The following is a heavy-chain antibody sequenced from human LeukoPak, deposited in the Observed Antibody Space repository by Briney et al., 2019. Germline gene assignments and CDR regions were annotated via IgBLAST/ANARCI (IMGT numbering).Heavy chain of an antibody. CDR3: ARGSNNWNYAHQGGFDP. D-gene: IGHD1-7*01. Sequence: SETLSLTCTVSGGSISSYYWSWIRQPPGKGLEWIGYIYYSGSTNYNPSLKSRVTISVDTSKNQFSLKLSSVTAADTAVYYCARGSNNWNYAHQGGFDPWGQGTLVTVSS. CDR1: GGSISSYY. CDR2: IYYSGST. V-gene: IGHV4-59*01. J-gene: IGHJ5*02.